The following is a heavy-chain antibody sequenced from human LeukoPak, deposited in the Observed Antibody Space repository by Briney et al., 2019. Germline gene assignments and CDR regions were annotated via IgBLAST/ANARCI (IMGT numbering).Heavy chain of an antibody. J-gene: IGHJ6*03. CDR1: GFTFDDYA. CDR3: AKDMSVGAARGMDV. V-gene: IGHV3-9*03. CDR2: ISWNSGSI. Sequence: GRSLRLSCAASGFTFDDYAMHWVRQAPGKGLEWVSGISWNSGSIGYADSVKGRFTISRDNAKNSQYLQMNSLRGEDMALYYCAKDMSVGAARGMDVWGKGTMVTVSS. D-gene: IGHD6-6*01.